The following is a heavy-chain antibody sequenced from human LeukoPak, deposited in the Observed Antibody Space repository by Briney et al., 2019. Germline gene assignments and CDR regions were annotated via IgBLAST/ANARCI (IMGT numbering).Heavy chain of an antibody. CDR2: TYYSGST. CDR3: ARRAPSAGYFDL. CDR1: GGSISSGGYY. Sequence: SQTLSLTCTVSGGSISSGGYYWSWIRQHPGKGLEWIGYTYYSGSTYYNPSLQSRVTISKDTSKNQFSLKLSSVTAADTAVYYCARRAPSAGYFDLWGRGTLVTVSS. J-gene: IGHJ2*01. V-gene: IGHV4-31*03.